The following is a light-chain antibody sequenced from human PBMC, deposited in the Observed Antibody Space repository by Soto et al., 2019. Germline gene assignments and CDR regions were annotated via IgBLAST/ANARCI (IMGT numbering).Light chain of an antibody. CDR2: GVS. Sequence: DIQMTQSPSSLSASVGDRVTITCRASQSVGTYLNWYRQKPGKAPTLLIYGVSSLHSGVPSRFSGSGSETDFTLTISSLQPEDFATYYCQQSYSNPRTFGQGNKVESK. CDR1: QSVGTY. V-gene: IGKV1-39*01. CDR3: QQSYSNPRT. J-gene: IGKJ1*01.